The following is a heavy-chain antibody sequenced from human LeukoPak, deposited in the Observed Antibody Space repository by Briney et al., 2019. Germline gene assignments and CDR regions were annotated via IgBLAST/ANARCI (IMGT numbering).Heavy chain of an antibody. V-gene: IGHV1-46*01. Sequence: ASVTVSCKASGYTFTSYFIHWVRQAPRQGLEWMGIINPGSGSTSYTQKVRDRVTMTRDKSTSTVNMELSSLRSEDTAVYYCVRDLGYYDSSGYPTHFDYWGQGTLVTVSS. CDR3: VRDLGYYDSSGYPTHFDY. J-gene: IGHJ4*02. D-gene: IGHD3-22*01. CDR1: GYTFTSYF. CDR2: INPGSGST.